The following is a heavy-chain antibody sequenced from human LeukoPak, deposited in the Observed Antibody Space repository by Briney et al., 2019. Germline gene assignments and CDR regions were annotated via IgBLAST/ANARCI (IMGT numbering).Heavy chain of an antibody. V-gene: IGHV3-23*01. J-gene: IGHJ4*02. CDR1: GFTFSSYA. D-gene: IGHD2-21*02. CDR2: ISGSGGST. CDR3: AKDGSTYCGGDCYSFWFDY. Sequence: GGSLRLSCAASGFTFSSYAMSWVRQAPGKGLEWVSAISGSGGSTYYADSVKGRFTISRDNSKNTLYLQMNSLRAEDTAVYYCAKDGSTYCGGDCYSFWFDYWGQGTLVAVSS.